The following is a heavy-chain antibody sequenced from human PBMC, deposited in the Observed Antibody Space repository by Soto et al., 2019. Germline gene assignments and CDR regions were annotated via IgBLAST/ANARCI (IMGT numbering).Heavy chain of an antibody. CDR1: GFTFSSYS. Sequence: GGSLRLSCAASGFTFSSYSMNWVRQAPGKGLEWVSYISSSSSTIYYADSVKGRFTISRDNAKNSLYPQMNSLRAEDTAVYYCAKHLNYYDSSGYPDDYWGQGTMVTVSS. V-gene: IGHV3-48*01. J-gene: IGHJ4*03. CDR3: AKHLNYYDSSGYPDDY. CDR2: ISSSSSTI. D-gene: IGHD3-22*01.